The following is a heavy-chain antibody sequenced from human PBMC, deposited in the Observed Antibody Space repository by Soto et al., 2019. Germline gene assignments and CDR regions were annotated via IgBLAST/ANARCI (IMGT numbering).Heavy chain of an antibody. CDR2: ISYDGSNK. CDR1: GFTFSSYG. J-gene: IGHJ4*02. Sequence: TGGSLRLSCAASGFTFSSYGMHWVRQAPGKGLEWVAVISYDGSNKYYADSVKGRFTISRDNSKNTLYLQMNSLRAEDTAVYYCAKDRHYFGGFDYWGQGTLVTVSS. CDR3: AKDRHYFGGFDY. D-gene: IGHD3-10*01. V-gene: IGHV3-30*18.